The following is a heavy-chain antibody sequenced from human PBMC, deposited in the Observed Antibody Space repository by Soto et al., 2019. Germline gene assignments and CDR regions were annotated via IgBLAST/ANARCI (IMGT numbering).Heavy chain of an antibody. CDR3: ARPTYYYYMDV. V-gene: IGHV3-11*01. CDR1: GFNFSDYY. CDR2: ISSSGNTK. Sequence: QVQLVESGGGLVKPGGSLRLSCAASGFNFSDYYMSWIRQAPGKGLEWVSYISSSGNTKYYADSVKGRFTVSRDNAKNSLYLQMSSPRAEDTAVYYCARPTYYYYMDVWGKGTTVSVSS. J-gene: IGHJ6*03.